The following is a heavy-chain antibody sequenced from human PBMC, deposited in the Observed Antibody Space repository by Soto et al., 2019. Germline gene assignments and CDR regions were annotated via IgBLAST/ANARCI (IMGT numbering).Heavy chain of an antibody. CDR1: GYTFTSYG. Sequence: QVQLVQYGAEVKKPGASVKVSCKASGYTFTSYGISWVRQAPGQGLEWMGWISAYNGNTNYAQKLQGKVTMTTDTSTSTAYMELRSLRSDDTAVYYCARDSQQLVRYYYYGMDVWGQGTTVTVSS. D-gene: IGHD6-13*01. V-gene: IGHV1-18*01. J-gene: IGHJ6*02. CDR2: ISAYNGNT. CDR3: ARDSQQLVRYYYYGMDV.